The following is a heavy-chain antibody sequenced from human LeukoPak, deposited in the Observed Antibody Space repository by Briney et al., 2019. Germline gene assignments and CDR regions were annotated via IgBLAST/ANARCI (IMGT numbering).Heavy chain of an antibody. V-gene: IGHV3-64*02. CDR1: GFTFNSYA. CDR2: IGSNGGST. Sequence: GGSLRLSCAASGFTFNSYAMHWVRQAPGKGLEYVSVIGSNGGSTYYADSVKGRFTISRDNSKNTLYLQMGSLRAEEMAVYYCARSNCSTTDCLFNAFDIWGQGTMVTVSS. D-gene: IGHD2-2*01. J-gene: IGHJ3*02. CDR3: ARSNCSTTDCLFNAFDI.